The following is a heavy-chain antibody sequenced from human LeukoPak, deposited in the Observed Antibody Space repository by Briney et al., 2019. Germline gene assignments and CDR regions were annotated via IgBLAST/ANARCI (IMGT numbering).Heavy chain of an antibody. V-gene: IGHV3-48*03. CDR2: ISSSGSTI. CDR3: ARAKLYYYDTSDYYSGFDY. CDR1: GFTFTSYE. D-gene: IGHD3-22*01. Sequence: PGGSLRLSCSASGFTFTSYEMNWVRQAPGKGLEWVSYISSSGSTIYYADSVKGRFTISRDNAKNSLYLQMNSLRAEDTAVYYCARAKLYYYDTSDYYSGFDYWGQGTLVTVSS. J-gene: IGHJ4*02.